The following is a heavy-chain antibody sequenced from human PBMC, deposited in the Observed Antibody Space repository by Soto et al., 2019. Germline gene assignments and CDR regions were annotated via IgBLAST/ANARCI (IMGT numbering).Heavy chain of an antibody. Sequence: QLQLQESGPGLVKPSETLSLTCTVSGGSISSSSYYWGWIRQPPGKGLEWIGSIYYSGSTYYNPSLKSRVTISVDTSKNQFSLKLSSVTAADTAVYYCARKSGSYSYFAYWGQGTLVTVSS. CDR1: GGSISSSSYY. CDR2: IYYSGST. CDR3: ARKSGSYSYFAY. D-gene: IGHD1-26*01. J-gene: IGHJ4*02. V-gene: IGHV4-39*01.